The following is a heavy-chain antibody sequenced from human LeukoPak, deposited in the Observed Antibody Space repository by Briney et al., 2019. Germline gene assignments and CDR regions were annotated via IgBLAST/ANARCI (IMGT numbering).Heavy chain of an antibody. CDR1: GGTFSSYA. CDR3: ARDGVVPARLGYYYYGMDV. CDR2: IIPIFGTA. J-gene: IGHJ6*02. V-gene: IGHV1-69*13. Sequence: SVKVSCKASGGTFSSYAISWVRQAPGQGLEWMGGIIPIFGTANYAQKFQGRVTITADESTSTAYMELRSLRSEDTAVYYCARDGVVPARLGYYYYGMDVWGQGTTVTVSS. D-gene: IGHD2-2*01.